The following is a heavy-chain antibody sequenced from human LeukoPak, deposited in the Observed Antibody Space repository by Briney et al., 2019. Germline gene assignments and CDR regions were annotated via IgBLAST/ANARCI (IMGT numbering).Heavy chain of an antibody. CDR1: GGSISSYY. Sequence: SETLSLTCTVSGGSISSYYWSWIRQPAGKGLEWIGRIYTSGSTNYNPSLKSRVTMSVDTSKNQFSLKLSSVTAADTAAYYCAREGYDSSGYYYKAFDYWGQGTLVTVSS. V-gene: IGHV4-4*07. CDR3: AREGYDSSGYYYKAFDY. J-gene: IGHJ4*02. CDR2: IYTSGST. D-gene: IGHD3-22*01.